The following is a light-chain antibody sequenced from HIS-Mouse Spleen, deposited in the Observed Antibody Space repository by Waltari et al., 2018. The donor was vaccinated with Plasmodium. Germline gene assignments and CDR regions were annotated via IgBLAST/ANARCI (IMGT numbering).Light chain of an antibody. CDR3: QQYNNWSFT. Sequence: EIVMTQSPATPSVLPGERATLSCRASQSVSSNLAWYQQKPGQAPRLLIYGASTRATGIPARFSGSGPGTEFTLTISSLQSEDFAVYYCQQYNNWSFTFGPGTKVDIK. V-gene: IGKV3-15*01. CDR2: GAS. J-gene: IGKJ3*01. CDR1: QSVSSN.